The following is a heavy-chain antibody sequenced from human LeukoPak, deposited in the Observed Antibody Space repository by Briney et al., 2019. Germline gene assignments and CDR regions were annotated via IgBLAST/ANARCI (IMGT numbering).Heavy chain of an antibody. CDR2: IYYSGST. Sequence: SETLSLTCTVSGGSISSSSYYWGWIRQPPGKGLEWIGSIYYSGSTYYNPSLKSRVTISVDTSKNQFSLKLSSVTAADTAVYYRARVTVKWELPDYFDYWGQGTLVTVSS. CDR1: GGSISSSSYY. D-gene: IGHD1-26*01. J-gene: IGHJ4*02. V-gene: IGHV4-39*07. CDR3: ARVTVKWELPDYFDY.